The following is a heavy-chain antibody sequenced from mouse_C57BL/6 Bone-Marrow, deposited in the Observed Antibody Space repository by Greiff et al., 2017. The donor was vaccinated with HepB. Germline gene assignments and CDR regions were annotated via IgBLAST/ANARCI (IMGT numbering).Heavy chain of an antibody. Sequence: VQLQQPGAELVKPGASVKMSCKASGYTFTSYWITWVKQRPGQGLEWIGDIYPGSGSTNYNEKFKSKATLTVDTSSSTAYMQLSSLTSEDSAVYYCARCGYYGGSPGYFDVWGTGTTVTVSS. V-gene: IGHV1-55*01. CDR2: IYPGSGST. CDR1: GYTFTSYW. CDR3: ARCGYYGGSPGYFDV. D-gene: IGHD1-1*01. J-gene: IGHJ1*03.